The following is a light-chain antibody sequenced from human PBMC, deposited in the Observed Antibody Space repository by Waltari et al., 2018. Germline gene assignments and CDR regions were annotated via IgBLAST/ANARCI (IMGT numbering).Light chain of an antibody. Sequence: SYELTQPPSVSVSPGQTARITYSGDKLGDKYTCWYQQKPGQSPVLVISQDTKRPSGIPERFSGSNSGNTATLTISGTQATDEADYYCQAWDSITVVFGGGTKLTVL. CDR2: QDT. CDR3: QAWDSITVV. J-gene: IGLJ2*01. V-gene: IGLV3-1*01. CDR1: KLGDKY.